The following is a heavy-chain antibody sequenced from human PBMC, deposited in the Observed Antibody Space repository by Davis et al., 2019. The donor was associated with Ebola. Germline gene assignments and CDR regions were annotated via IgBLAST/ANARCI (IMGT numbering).Heavy chain of an antibody. CDR1: GFTFRRYW. D-gene: IGHD1-26*01. CDR2: MKQDGSEE. Sequence: PGGSLRLSCVASGFTFRRYWMSWVRQAPGKGLEWVANMKQDGSEENYVNSVKGRFTISRDNTNNSLYLQMNSLRAEDTAIYYCARSGSYKFDFWGQGTLVTVSS. CDR3: ARSGSYKFDF. J-gene: IGHJ4*02. V-gene: IGHV3-7*03.